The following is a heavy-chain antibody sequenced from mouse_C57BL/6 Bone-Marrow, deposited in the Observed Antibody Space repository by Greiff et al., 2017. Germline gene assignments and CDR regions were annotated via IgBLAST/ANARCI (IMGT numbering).Heavy chain of an antibody. J-gene: IGHJ1*03. D-gene: IGHD2-5*01. CDR1: GYTFTSYW. Sequence: VQLQQPGAELVKPGASVKMSCKASGYTFTSYWITWVKQRPGQGLEWIGDIYPVSGSTNSNEKFKSKSTLAVDTSYSTAYMQLSSLTSEDAAVYYCARPYYSNYWYFDVWGTGTTVTVSS. CDR2: IYPVSGST. CDR3: ARPYYSNYWYFDV. V-gene: IGHV1-55*01.